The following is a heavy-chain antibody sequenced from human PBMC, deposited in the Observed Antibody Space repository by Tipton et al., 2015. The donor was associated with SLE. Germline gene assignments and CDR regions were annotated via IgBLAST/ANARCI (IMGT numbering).Heavy chain of an antibody. Sequence: SLRLSCAASGFTVSSNYLTWVRQAPGKGLEWVSIIYSGGSSNYADSMKGRFTISRDNSKNTVYLQLNSLRVEDTAVYYCATPPSDAFDIWGQGTMVTVSS. CDR2: IYSGGSS. V-gene: IGHV3-66*02. CDR3: ATPPSDAFDI. J-gene: IGHJ3*02. CDR1: GFTVSSNY.